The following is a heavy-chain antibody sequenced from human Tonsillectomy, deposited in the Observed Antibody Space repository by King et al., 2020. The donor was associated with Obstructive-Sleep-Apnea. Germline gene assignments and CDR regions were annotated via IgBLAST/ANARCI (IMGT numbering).Heavy chain of an antibody. CDR1: GFSVIDRGVG. D-gene: IGHD6-13*01. CDR2: ISWDDDK. J-gene: IGHJ4*01. CDR3: AHARAYRSGWYRICN. Sequence: ITLKESGPTLVKPTQTLTLTCTFSGFSVIDRGVGVAWIRQPPGKALEWLALISWDDDKRYSPSLKNRLTLTKDTSRNQVVLSMTNMDPVDTATYYCAHARAYRSGWYRICNWGQGTLVTVSS. V-gene: IGHV2-5*02.